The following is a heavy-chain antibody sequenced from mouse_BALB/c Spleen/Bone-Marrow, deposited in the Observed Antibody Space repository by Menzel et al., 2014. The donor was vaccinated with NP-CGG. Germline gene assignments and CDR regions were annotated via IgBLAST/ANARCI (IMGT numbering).Heavy chain of an antibody. J-gene: IGHJ2*01. CDR3: ARPITTVVGFDH. D-gene: IGHD1-1*01. CDR1: GYSITSGYS. CDR2: IHYSGST. Sequence: DVHLVESGPDLVKPSQSLSLACTVTGYSITSGYSWHWIRQFPGNKLEWMGYIHYSGSTNYNPSLKSRISITRDTSKNQFFLQLNSVTTEDTATYYCARPITTVVGFDHWGQGTTLTVSS. V-gene: IGHV3-1*02.